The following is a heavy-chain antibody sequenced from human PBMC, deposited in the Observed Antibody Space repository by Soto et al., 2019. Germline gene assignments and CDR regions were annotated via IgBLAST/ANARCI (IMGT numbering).Heavy chain of an antibody. CDR2: INHSGST. CDR3: ARGIRGYSYGYVSYYYGMDD. Sequence: PAETLSLTCAVYGGSFSCYYWSCIRQPPGKGLELIGEINHSGSTNYNPSLKSRVTISVDTSKNQFSLKLSSVTDADTAVYYCARGIRGYSYGYVSYYYGMDDWGQGTTVPVSS. J-gene: IGHJ6*02. V-gene: IGHV4-34*01. D-gene: IGHD5-18*01. CDR1: GGSFSCYY.